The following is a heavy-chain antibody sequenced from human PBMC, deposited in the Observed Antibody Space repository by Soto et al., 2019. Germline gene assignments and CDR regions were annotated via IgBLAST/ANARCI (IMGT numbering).Heavy chain of an antibody. V-gene: IGHV4-31*03. CDR2: IYYSGRT. CDR3: ARDSDFCTGGSCYGNFDF. J-gene: IGHJ4*02. Sequence: QVQLQESGPGLVKPSQTLSLTCTVSGGSISSGTYYWTWIRQRPGKGLEWIGFIYYSGRTYYNPSLKSRTTVSLDTSENQVSMRLSSVTAADTAVYYCARDSDFCTGGSCYGNFDFWGQGTLVTVSS. CDR1: GGSISSGTYY. D-gene: IGHD2-15*01.